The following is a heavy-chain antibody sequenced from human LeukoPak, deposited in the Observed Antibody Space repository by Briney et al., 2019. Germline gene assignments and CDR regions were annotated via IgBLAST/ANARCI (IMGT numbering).Heavy chain of an antibody. J-gene: IGHJ4*02. Sequence: GSLRLSCAASGFTFSSYSMNWVRQAPGKGLEWVSSISSSSSYIYYADSVKGRFTISRDNAKNSLYLQMNSLRAEDTAVYYCATHVDIVGATTYFDYWGQGTLVTVSS. CDR3: ATHVDIVGATTYFDY. D-gene: IGHD1-26*01. CDR2: ISSSSSYI. CDR1: GFTFSSYS. V-gene: IGHV3-21*01.